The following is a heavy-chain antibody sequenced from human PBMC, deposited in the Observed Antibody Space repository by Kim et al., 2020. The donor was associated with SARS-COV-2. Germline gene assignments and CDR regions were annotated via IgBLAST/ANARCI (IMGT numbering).Heavy chain of an antibody. CDR3: AKDRMLVSGLRS. CDR1: GFTFDSFG. CDR2: IAYDGSYE. J-gene: IGHJ4*02. Sequence: GGSLRLSCAASGFTFDSFGMHWVRQAPGKGLEWVGIIAYDGSYEYYAGSVSGRFTISRDNSNNKVYLQMNSLTDEDAAVYYCAKDRMLVSGLRSWGQGT. D-gene: IGHD2-8*01. V-gene: IGHV3-30*18.